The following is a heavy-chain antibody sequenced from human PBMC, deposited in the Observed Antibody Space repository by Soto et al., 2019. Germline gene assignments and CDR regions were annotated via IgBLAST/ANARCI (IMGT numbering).Heavy chain of an antibody. CDR2: IGGSGSDT. J-gene: IGHJ4*02. CDR3: ARDRLWAFDY. V-gene: IGHV3-48*02. D-gene: IGHD1-26*01. CDR1: GFTFSSYS. Sequence: GGSLRLSCEASGFTFSSYSMNWVRQVPGQGLEWVSYIGGSGSDTYYNDAVKGRFTISRDNARNLLFLQMNSLRDDDTAVYYCARDRLWAFDYWGQGTLVTVSS.